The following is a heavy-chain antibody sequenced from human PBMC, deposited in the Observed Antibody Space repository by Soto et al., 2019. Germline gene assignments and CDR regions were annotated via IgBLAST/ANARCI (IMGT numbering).Heavy chain of an antibody. CDR1: GFTFTRYS. J-gene: IGHJ4*02. CDR3: ARESEDLTSNFDY. CDR2: ISSTTNYI. V-gene: IGHV3-21*06. Sequence: EVQLVESGGGLVKPGGSLRLSCAASGFTFTRYSTNWVRQDPGKGLECVSSISSTTNYIYYGDSMKGRFTISRDNAKNSLYLEMNSLRAEDTAVYYCARESEDLTSNFDYWGQGTLVTVS.